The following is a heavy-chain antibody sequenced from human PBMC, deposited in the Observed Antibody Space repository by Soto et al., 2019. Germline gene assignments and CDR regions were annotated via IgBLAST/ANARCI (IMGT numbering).Heavy chain of an antibody. CDR3: ARDVLRPNYYGMDV. V-gene: IGHV4-31*03. CDR1: GGSISSGGYY. CDR2: IYYSGST. Sequence: PSETLSLTCTVSGGSISSGGYYWSWIRQHPGKGLEWIGYIYYSGSTYYNPSLKSRVTISVDTSKSQFSLKLSSVTAADTAVYYCARDVLRPNYYGMDVRGQGTTVTVSS. J-gene: IGHJ6*02. D-gene: IGHD3-3*01.